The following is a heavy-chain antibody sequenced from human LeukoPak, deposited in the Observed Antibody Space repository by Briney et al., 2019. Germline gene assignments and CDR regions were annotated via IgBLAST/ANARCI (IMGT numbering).Heavy chain of an antibody. CDR1: GFTVSSNY. CDR3: ASITMVRGVLGWFDP. V-gene: IGHV3-66*01. CDR2: IYSGGST. D-gene: IGHD3-10*01. J-gene: IGHJ5*02. Sequence: GGSLRLSCAASGFTVSSNYMSWVRQAPGKGLEWVSVIYSGGSTYYADSVKGRFTISRDNSKNTLYLQMNSLRAEDTAVYYCASITMVRGVLGWFDPWGQGTLVTVSS.